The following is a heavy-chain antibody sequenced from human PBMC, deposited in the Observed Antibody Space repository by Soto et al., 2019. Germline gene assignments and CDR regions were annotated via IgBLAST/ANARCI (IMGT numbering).Heavy chain of an antibody. CDR1: GFSLSTHAVG. Sequence: TXTCTVSGFSLSTHAVGVGWIRQPPGKALGWIALISXDDDKXYSPSLKSRLTXTKDASKXPVVLKMTNMDPAAKPTYSCAHRHAVVALDIYAVWAKGTMVTV. D-gene: IGHD3-9*01. CDR2: ISXDDDK. CDR3: AHRHAVVALDIYAV. V-gene: IGHV2-5*02. J-gene: IGHJ3*01.